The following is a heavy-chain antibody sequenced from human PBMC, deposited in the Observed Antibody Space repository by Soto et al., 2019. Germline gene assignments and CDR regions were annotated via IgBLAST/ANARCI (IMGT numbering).Heavy chain of an antibody. CDR2: ISGSGGST. CDR1: GFTFSSYA. CDR3: AKDPCITIFPSWFDP. D-gene: IGHD3-3*01. Sequence: PGGSLRLSCAASGFTFSSYAMSWVRQAPGKGLEWVSAISGSGGSTYYADSVKGRFTISRDNSKNTLYLQMNSLRAEDTAVYYCAKDPCITIFPSWFDPWGQGTLVTVSS. J-gene: IGHJ5*02. V-gene: IGHV3-23*01.